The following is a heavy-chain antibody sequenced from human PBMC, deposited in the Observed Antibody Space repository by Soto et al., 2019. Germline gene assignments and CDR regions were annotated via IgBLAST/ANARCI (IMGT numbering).Heavy chain of an antibody. D-gene: IGHD2-8*02. V-gene: IGHV3-23*01. J-gene: IGHJ4*02. Sequence: GGSLRLSCAASGFTFSAYAMSLVLQAPGKGLEWVSAISGSSGSIYYADSVKGRFTISRDNSKNALSLQMNSLRAEDTAFYYCAKAQTHTWYSFDYWGQGILVTVSS. CDR2: ISGSSGSI. CDR3: AKAQTHTWYSFDY. CDR1: GFTFSAYA.